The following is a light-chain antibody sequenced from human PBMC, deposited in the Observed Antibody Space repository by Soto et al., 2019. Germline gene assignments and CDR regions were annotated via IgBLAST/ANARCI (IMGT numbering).Light chain of an antibody. CDR1: SSNIGINT. J-gene: IGLJ1*01. CDR2: TDN. Sequence: QSVLTQPPSASGTPGQRVTISCSGGSSNIGINTVNWYQQLPGTAPKVLIYTDNERPSGVPDRFSGSKSGTSASLAINGLQSGDEADYFFAAWDDTLNGLYVFGPGTNVTVL. V-gene: IGLV1-44*01. CDR3: AAWDDTLNGLYV.